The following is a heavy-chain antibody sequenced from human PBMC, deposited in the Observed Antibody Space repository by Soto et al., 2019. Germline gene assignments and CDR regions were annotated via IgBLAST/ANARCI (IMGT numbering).Heavy chain of an antibody. V-gene: IGHV3-53*04. CDR1: GFTVSSNY. CDR2: IYSGGST. J-gene: IGHJ3*02. D-gene: IGHD6-19*01. Sequence: EVQLVESGGGLVQPGGSLRLSCAASGFTVSSNYMSWVRQAPGKGLEWVSVIYSGGSTYYADSVKGRFTISRHNSKNTLDLQMNSLRAEDTAVYYCARTYSSRVPDAFDIWGQGTMVTVSS. CDR3: ARTYSSRVPDAFDI.